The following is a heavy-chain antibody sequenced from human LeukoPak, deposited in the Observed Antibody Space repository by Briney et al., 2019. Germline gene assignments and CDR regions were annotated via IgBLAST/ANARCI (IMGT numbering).Heavy chain of an antibody. CDR2: IYHSGNS. D-gene: IGHD6-13*01. J-gene: IGHJ4*02. CDR3: ARVTAAEVEF. CDR1: GSSITVNYY. V-gene: IGHV4-38-2*02. Sequence: PSETLSLTCTVSGSSITVNYYWGWIRPPPGGGLQWIGSIYHSGNSYHNPSLKSRLTMSVDTSKNQFTLNLTSVTAADTAVYYCARVTAAEVEFWGQGTLVTVSS.